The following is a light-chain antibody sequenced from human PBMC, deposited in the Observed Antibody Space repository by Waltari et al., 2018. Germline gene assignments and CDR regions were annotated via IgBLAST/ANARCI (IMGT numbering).Light chain of an antibody. Sequence: QSALTQPASVSGSPGQSITISCTGTSSDVGRYNFVSWFQQHPGNAPKLIIHEVTNRPPGVSTRCSGSKSGNTASLTISGLQAEDEADYYCFSYTSSSTRVFGSGTKVTVL. CDR3: FSYTSSSTRV. V-gene: IGLV2-14*01. CDR1: SSDVGRYNF. CDR2: EVT. J-gene: IGLJ1*01.